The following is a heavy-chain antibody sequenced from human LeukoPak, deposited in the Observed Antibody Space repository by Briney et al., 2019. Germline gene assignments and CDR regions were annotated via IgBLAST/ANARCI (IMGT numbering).Heavy chain of an antibody. J-gene: IGHJ4*02. CDR2: ISGSGGST. Sequence: GGSLRLSCAASGFTFSSYAMSWVRQAPGKGLEWVPAISGSGGSTYYADSVKGRFTISRDNSKNTLYLQMNSLRAEDTAVYYCAKDQGRIAVAGTVDYWGQGTLVTVSS. D-gene: IGHD6-19*01. CDR1: GFTFSSYA. CDR3: AKDQGRIAVAGTVDY. V-gene: IGHV3-23*01.